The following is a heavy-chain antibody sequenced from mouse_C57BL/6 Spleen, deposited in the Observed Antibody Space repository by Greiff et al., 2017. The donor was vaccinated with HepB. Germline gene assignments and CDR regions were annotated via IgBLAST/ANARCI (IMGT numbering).Heavy chain of an antibody. Sequence: VQLMESGPELVKPGASVKLSCKASGYTFTSYDINWVKQRPGQGLEWIGWIYPRDGSTEYNEKFKGKATLTVATSYSTAYMEIHSLTSEDSAVYFCAREYGMDYWGQGASVTVSS. CDR1: GYTFTSYD. CDR2: IYPRDGST. J-gene: IGHJ4*01. V-gene: IGHV1-85*01. CDR3: AREYGMDY. D-gene: IGHD5-1*01.